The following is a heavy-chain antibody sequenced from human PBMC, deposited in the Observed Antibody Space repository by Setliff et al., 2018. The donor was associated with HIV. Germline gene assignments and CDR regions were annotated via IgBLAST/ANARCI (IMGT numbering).Heavy chain of an antibody. CDR1: GYTFTGYY. D-gene: IGHD3-10*01. J-gene: IGHJ5*02. Sequence: ASVKVSCKASGYTFTGYYMHWVRQAPGQGLEWMGWINPNSGGTNYAQKFQGSVTMTRDTSISTAYMELSRLRSDDTAVYYCARATMVRGANNWFDPWGQGTLVTVSS. V-gene: IGHV1-2*02. CDR3: ARATMVRGANNWFDP. CDR2: INPNSGGT.